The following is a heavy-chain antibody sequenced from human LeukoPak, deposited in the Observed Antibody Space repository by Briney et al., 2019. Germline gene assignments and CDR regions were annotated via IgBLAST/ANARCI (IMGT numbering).Heavy chain of an antibody. CDR1: GFTFSSYW. D-gene: IGHD3-10*01. V-gene: IGHV3-7*01. CDR3: ARARLLWFGELSDYFDY. J-gene: IGHJ4*02. CDR2: IKQDGSEK. Sequence: GGSLRLSCAASGFTFSSYWVSWVRQAPGKGLEWVANIKQDGSEKYYVDSVKGRFTISRDNAKNSLYLQMNSLRAEDTAVYYCARARLLWFGELSDYFDYWGQGTLVTVSS.